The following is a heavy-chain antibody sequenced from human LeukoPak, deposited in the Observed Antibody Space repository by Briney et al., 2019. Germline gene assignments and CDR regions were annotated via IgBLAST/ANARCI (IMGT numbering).Heavy chain of an antibody. J-gene: IGHJ4*02. V-gene: IGHV3-23*01. D-gene: IGHD4-23*01. CDR3: ARHSTVAQYDY. CDR2: ISGDGTTT. CDR1: GFTFSTYG. Sequence: QPGGSLRLSCAASGFTFSTYGLSWVRQAPGKGLEWVSAISGDGTTTYYADSVKGRFTISRDNSKNTLFLQMNNLRIEDTAVYYCARHSTVAQYDYWGQGTLVTVSS.